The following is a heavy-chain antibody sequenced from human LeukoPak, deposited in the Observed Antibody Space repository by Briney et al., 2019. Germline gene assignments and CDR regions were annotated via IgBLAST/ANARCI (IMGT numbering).Heavy chain of an antibody. CDR2: INHSGST. CDR3: ARAGDYSNYHARAYYYYGMDV. CDR1: GGSFSGYY. V-gene: IGHV4-34*01. J-gene: IGHJ6*02. D-gene: IGHD4-11*01. Sequence: PSETLSLTCAVYGGSFSGYYWSWIRQPPGKGLEWIGEINHSGSTNYNPSLKSRVTISVDTSKNQFSLKLSSVTAADTAVYYCARAGDYSNYHARAYYYYGMDVWGQGTTVTVSS.